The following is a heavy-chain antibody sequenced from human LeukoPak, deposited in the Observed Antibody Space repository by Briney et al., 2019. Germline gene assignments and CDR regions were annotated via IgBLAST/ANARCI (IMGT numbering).Heavy chain of an antibody. V-gene: IGHV3-23*01. CDR1: GFRFSSYA. D-gene: IGHD6-13*01. CDR2: ISGSGAMT. Sequence: GSLRLSCAASGFRFSSYAMNWVRQTPGKGLEWVSRISGSGAMTYYADSVKGRFTISRDNSKNTLFLQVNSLRAEDTAVYYCAKNGIAGLGDNWFDSWGHGTLVTVSS. CDR3: AKNGIAGLGDNWFDS. J-gene: IGHJ5*01.